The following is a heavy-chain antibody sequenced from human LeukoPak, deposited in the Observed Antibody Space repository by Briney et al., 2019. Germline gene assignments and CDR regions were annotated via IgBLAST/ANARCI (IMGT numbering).Heavy chain of an antibody. Sequence: ASVKVSCKASGYTFTSYDINWVRQATGQGLEWMGWMNPNSGNTGYAQKFQGRVTTTRNTSISTAYMELSSLRSEDTAVYYCARGGGIAAAGTDAFDIWGQGTMVTVSS. D-gene: IGHD6-13*01. CDR3: ARGGGIAAAGTDAFDI. J-gene: IGHJ3*02. V-gene: IGHV1-8*01. CDR2: MNPNSGNT. CDR1: GYTFTSYD.